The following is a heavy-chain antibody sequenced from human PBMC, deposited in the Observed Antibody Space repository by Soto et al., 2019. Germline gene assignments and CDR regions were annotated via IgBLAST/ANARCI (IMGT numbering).Heavy chain of an antibody. J-gene: IGHJ6*02. CDR3: ASDHLPGANYYYGMDV. V-gene: IGHV1-69*06. CDR1: GGTFSSYA. D-gene: IGHD3-10*01. CDR2: IIPIFGTA. Sequence: QVQLVQSGAEVKKPGSSVKVSCKASGGTFSSYAISWVRQAPGQGLEWMGGIIPIFGTANYAQKFQGRVTITADKSTSTAYMELSSLRSEDTAVYYCASDHLPGANYYYGMDVWGQGTTVTVSS.